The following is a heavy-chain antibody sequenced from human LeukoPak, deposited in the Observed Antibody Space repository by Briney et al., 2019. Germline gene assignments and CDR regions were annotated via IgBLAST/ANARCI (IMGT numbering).Heavy chain of an antibody. CDR2: ISGSGGST. V-gene: IGHV3-23*01. CDR3: AKTQSSPWLSDYYYGMDV. CDR1: GFTFSSYA. J-gene: IGHJ6*02. D-gene: IGHD6-19*01. Sequence: GGSLRLSCAASGFTFSSYAMSWVRQAPGKGLEWVSAISGSGGSTYYADSVKGRFTISRDNSKNTLYLQMNSLRAEDTAVYYCAKTQSSPWLSDYYYGMDVWGQGTTVTVSS.